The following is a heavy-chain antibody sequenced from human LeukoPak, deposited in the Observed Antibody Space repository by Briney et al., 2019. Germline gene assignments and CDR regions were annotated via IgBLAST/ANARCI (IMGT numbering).Heavy chain of an antibody. CDR3: ARGYMTTIVEWFDP. J-gene: IGHJ5*02. CDR1: EYTFTNYY. V-gene: IGHV1-46*01. D-gene: IGHD2-21*02. CDR2: INPSGGST. Sequence: ASVKVSYKASEYTFTNYYMHWVRQAPGQGLEWMGIINPSGGSTSYAQRLQGRVSMTSDTSTSTVYMELSSLRSEDTAVYYCARGYMTTIVEWFDPWGQGTLVTVSS.